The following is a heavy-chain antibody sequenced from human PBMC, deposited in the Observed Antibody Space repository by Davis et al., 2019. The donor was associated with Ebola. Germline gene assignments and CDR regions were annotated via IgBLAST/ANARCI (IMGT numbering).Heavy chain of an antibody. Sequence: GESLKISCAASGFTFSDYYMSWIRQAPGKGLERVSYISSSGSTIYYADSVKGRFTISRDNAKNTLHLQMNSLRAEDTAVYYCARSQDIVVVVAATLGYWGQGTLVTVSS. J-gene: IGHJ4*02. D-gene: IGHD2-15*01. V-gene: IGHV3-11*04. CDR2: ISSSGSTI. CDR3: ARSQDIVVVVAATLGY. CDR1: GFTFSDYY.